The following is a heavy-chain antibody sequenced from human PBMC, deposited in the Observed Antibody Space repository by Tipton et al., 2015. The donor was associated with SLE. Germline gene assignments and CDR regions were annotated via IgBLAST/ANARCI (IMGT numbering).Heavy chain of an antibody. CDR3: ARQGVADAIDY. CDR2: IYPIDSDT. Sequence: QLVQSGAELKKPGESLKISCKGSGFSFTSYWIGWVRQMPGKGLEWMGIIYPIDSDTRYSPSFQGQVTISADKSISTAFLHWSSLKASDTAIYYCARQGVADAIDYWGQGTPVTVSA. V-gene: IGHV5-51*01. CDR1: GFSFTSYW. J-gene: IGHJ4*02. D-gene: IGHD2-21*01.